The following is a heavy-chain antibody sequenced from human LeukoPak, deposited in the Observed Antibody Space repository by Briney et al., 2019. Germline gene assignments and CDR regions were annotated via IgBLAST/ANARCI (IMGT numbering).Heavy chain of an antibody. J-gene: IGHJ4*02. V-gene: IGHV4-39*07. Sequence: SETLSLTCTVSGGSISSYSYYWGWIRQPPGKGLEWIGSIYYSGSTYYNPSLKSRVTISVDTSKNQFSLKLTSVTAADTAVYHCASASGSYITFFDYWGQGTLVTVSS. CDR2: IYYSGST. CDR3: ASASGSYITFFDY. CDR1: GGSISSYSYY. D-gene: IGHD1-26*01.